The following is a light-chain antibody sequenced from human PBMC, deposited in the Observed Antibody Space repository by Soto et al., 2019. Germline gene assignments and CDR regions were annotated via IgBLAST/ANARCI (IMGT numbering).Light chain of an antibody. CDR1: SSNIGATYH. V-gene: IGLV1-40*01. J-gene: IGLJ3*02. CDR2: GNS. Sequence: QSVLTQPPSVSGAPGQRVTISCTGSSSNIGATYHVHWYQQLPGTAPKLLLYGNSNRPSGVPDRFSGSKSGTSASLAITGLQAEDEADYSCQSYDSSLSGSVFGGGTKVTVL. CDR3: QSYDSSLSGSV.